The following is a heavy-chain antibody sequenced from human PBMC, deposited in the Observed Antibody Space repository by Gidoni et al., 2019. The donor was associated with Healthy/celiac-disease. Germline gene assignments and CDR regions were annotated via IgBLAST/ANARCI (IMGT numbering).Heavy chain of an antibody. J-gene: IGHJ4*02. Sequence: EVQLLESGGGLVQPGGSLRLSCAASGFTFSSYAMSWVRQAPGKGLEWVSAISGSGGSTYYADSVKGRFTISRDNSKNTLYLQVNSLRAEDTAVYYCANRGYSYGLYYFDYWGQGTLVTVSS. V-gene: IGHV3-23*01. D-gene: IGHD5-18*01. CDR2: ISGSGGST. CDR1: GFTFSSYA. CDR3: ANRGYSYGLYYFDY.